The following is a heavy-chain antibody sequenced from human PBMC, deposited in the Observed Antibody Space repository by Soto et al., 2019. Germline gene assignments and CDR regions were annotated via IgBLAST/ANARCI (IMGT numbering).Heavy chain of an antibody. J-gene: IGHJ4*02. CDR1: GYTFTGYA. CDR2: INAGNGNT. V-gene: IGHV1-3*01. Sequence: ASVKVSCKASGYTFTGYAMHWVRQAPGQRLEWMGWINAGNGNTKYSQKFQGRVTITRDTSASTAYMEMSSLRSEDTAVYYSARAVAVPADFDYWGRGTLVTVS. CDR3: ARAVAVPADFDY. D-gene: IGHD6-19*01.